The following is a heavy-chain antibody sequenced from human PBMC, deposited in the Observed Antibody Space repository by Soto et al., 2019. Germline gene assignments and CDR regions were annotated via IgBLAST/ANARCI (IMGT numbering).Heavy chain of an antibody. V-gene: IGHV1-69*13. Sequence: SVKVSGKASVGTFSSHAISWVRQAPGQGLEWMGGIIPIFGTANYAQKFQGRVTITADESTSTAYMELSSLRSEDTAVYYCAREVWVEMATYGMDVWGQGTTVTVSS. J-gene: IGHJ6*02. D-gene: IGHD5-12*01. CDR1: VGTFSSHA. CDR3: AREVWVEMATYGMDV. CDR2: IIPIFGTA.